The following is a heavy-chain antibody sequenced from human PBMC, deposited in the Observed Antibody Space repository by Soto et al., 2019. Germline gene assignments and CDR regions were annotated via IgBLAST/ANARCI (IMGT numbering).Heavy chain of an antibody. CDR2: IYYSGST. CDR1: GGSISSYY. CDR3: ARDGVYSGSYYSY. Sequence: SETLSLTCTVSGGSISSYYWSWIRQPPGKGLEWIGYIYYSGSTNYNPSLKSRVTISVDTSKNQFSLKLSSVTAADTAVYYCARDGVYSGSYYSYWGQGTLVTVS. D-gene: IGHD1-26*01. J-gene: IGHJ4*02. V-gene: IGHV4-59*01.